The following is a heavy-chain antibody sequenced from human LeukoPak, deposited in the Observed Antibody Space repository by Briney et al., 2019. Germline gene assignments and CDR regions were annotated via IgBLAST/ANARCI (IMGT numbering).Heavy chain of an antibody. J-gene: IGHJ4*02. CDR3: ARLFTVGATATFDY. D-gene: IGHD1-26*01. CDR2: IYYSGST. Sequence: SETLSLTCTVSGASISSYYWSWIRQPPGKGLEWIGYIYYSGSTNYNPSLKSRVTISVDTSKNQFSLKLSSVTAADTAVYYCARLFTVGATATFDYWGQGTLVTVSS. V-gene: IGHV4-59*08. CDR1: GASISSYY.